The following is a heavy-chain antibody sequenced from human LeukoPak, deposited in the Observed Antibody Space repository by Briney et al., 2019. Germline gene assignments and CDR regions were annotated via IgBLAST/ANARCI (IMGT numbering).Heavy chain of an antibody. Sequence: GGSLRLSCAASGFIFSSYGMHWVRQTPGKGLEWVAAIWYDGSNQYYADSVKGRFTISRDNSKNTVYLQMNSLRAEDTALYYCARGPSVGSGWSPDLWGQGTLVTVSS. CDR2: IWYDGSNQ. D-gene: IGHD6-19*01. CDR1: GFIFSSYG. J-gene: IGHJ5*02. V-gene: IGHV3-33*01. CDR3: ARGPSVGSGWSPDL.